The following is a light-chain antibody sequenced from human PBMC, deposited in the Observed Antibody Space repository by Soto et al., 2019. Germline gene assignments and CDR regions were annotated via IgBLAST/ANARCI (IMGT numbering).Light chain of an antibody. CDR3: QQYNSYPLT. Sequence: DIKMTQSPSSLSVSVGDRVTITCRASQDIGSSLGWFQQKPGKAPKSLIYAASTLQVGVPSRFSSSGSGTDFILNISSLQPEDFATYYCQQYNSYPLTFGQGTKVEIK. CDR1: QDIGSS. V-gene: IGKV1-16*01. CDR2: AAS. J-gene: IGKJ1*01.